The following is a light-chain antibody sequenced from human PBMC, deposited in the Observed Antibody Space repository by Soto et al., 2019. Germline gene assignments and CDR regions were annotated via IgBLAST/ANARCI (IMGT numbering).Light chain of an antibody. V-gene: IGLV1-44*01. CDR3: AAWDDSLNGRL. CDR1: GSNIGSNT. CDR2: SNN. Sequence: QSVLTQPPSASGTPGQRVTISCSGSGSNIGSNTVDWYQQLPGTAPKLLIYSNNQRPSGVPDRFSGSKSGTSVSLAISGLQSEDEADYYCAAWDDSLNGRLFRTGTKVTVL. J-gene: IGLJ1*01.